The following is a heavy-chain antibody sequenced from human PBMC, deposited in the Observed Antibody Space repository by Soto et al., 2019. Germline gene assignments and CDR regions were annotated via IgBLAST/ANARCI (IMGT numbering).Heavy chain of an antibody. CDR2: INWNSGSI. CDR3: VKDESINWYSGHFRH. V-gene: IGHV3-9*01. J-gene: IGHJ1*01. D-gene: IGHD6-13*01. CDR1: GFTFDDYA. Sequence: EVQLVESGGGLVQPGRSLRLSCAASGFTFDDYAMHWVRQVPGKGLEWVSGINWNSGSIGYGDSVKGRFAISRDNAKNCLRLQMNSLGAEDTAFYYCVKDESINWYSGHFRHWGQGTLVTVSS.